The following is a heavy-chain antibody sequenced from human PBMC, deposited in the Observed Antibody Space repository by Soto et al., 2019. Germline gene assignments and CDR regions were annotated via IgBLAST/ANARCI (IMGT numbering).Heavy chain of an antibody. J-gene: IGHJ6*02. D-gene: IGHD3-3*01. V-gene: IGHV3-7*01. Sequence: GGSLRLSCAASGFTFSSYWMSWVRQAPGKGLEWVASIKEDGAEKYYVDSVEGRFTISRDNAENSLYLQMNSLRAEDTAVYYCARDRFLEWLLSPHYYYGVDVWGQGTTVTVSS. CDR2: IKEDGAEK. CDR3: ARDRFLEWLLSPHYYYGVDV. CDR1: GFTFSSYW.